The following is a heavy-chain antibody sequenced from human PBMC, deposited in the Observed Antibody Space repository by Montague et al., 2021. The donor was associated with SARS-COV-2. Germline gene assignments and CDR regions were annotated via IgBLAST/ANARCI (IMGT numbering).Heavy chain of an antibody. D-gene: IGHD6-13*01. CDR2: XDWDDDK. CDR3: ARIPNDSWYVSYFDY. Sequence: PALVKPTQTLTLTCTLSGLPLSTSGLCVGWIRQPPGKALEWLALXDWDDDKHYSPSLKTRLSISKDTSKNQVVLTMANMEPVDTATYYCARIPNDSWYVSYFDYWGQGILVTVSS. J-gene: IGHJ4*02. V-gene: IGHV2-70*01. CDR1: GLPLSTSGLC.